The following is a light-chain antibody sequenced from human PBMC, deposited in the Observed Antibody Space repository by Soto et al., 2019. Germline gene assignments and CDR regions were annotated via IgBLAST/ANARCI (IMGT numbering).Light chain of an antibody. J-gene: IGKJ1*01. V-gene: IGKV3-20*01. CDR1: QSVSGSY. CDR3: QQYGCATRT. CDR2: SXS. Sequence: IVLTQSPGTLSLSAGERATISXRASQSVSGSYLAWYQQKRGXAPRXXXDSXSSTATGSPDRFSGSGSATDFTLTISRLEPEYVAAYYFQQYGCATRTFGQGTKVDIK.